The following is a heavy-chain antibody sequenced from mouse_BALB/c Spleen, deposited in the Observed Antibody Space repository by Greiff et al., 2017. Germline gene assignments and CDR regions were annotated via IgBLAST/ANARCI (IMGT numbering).Heavy chain of an antibody. CDR3: ARDPSYYGNLYYAMDY. Sequence: VKLVESGPGLVAPSQSLSITCTVSGFSLTGYGVNWVRQPPGKGLEWLGMIWGDGSTDYNSALKSRLSISKDNSKSQVFLKMNSLQTDDTARYYCARDPSYYGNLYYAMDYWGQGTSVTVSS. J-gene: IGHJ4*01. D-gene: IGHD2-10*01. V-gene: IGHV2-6-7*01. CDR2: IWGDGST. CDR1: GFSLTGYG.